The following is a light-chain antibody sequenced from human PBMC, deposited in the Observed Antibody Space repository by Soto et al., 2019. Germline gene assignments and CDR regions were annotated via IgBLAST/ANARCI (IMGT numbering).Light chain of an antibody. J-gene: IGLJ3*02. CDR1: SSNIGAVYD. CDR2: TNN. Sequence: QSVLTQPPSVSGAPGQSVTISCTGSSSNIGAVYDVHWYQQLPGTAPKLLIYTNNNRPSGVPDRFSGSKSGTSASLAVTGLQAEDEADYYCQSYDSSLSTWVFGGGTQLTVL. CDR3: QSYDSSLSTWV. V-gene: IGLV1-40*01.